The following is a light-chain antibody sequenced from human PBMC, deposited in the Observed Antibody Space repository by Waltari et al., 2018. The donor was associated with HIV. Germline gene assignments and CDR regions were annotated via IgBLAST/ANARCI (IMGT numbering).Light chain of an antibody. CDR3: QQRSIPIT. V-gene: IGKV3-11*01. J-gene: IGKJ5*01. CDR1: QSVATY. CDR2: DAS. Sequence: EIMLTQSPATLSLSPGERATLSCRASQSVATYLAWFQQKPGQAPRLLFYDASNRATGIPSRFTGSGSGTDFTLTISSLGPEDFGVYYCQQRSIPITFGQGTRLEI.